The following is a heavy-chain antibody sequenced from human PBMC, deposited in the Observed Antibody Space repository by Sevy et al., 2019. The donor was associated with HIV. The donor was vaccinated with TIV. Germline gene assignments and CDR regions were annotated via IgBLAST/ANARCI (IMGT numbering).Heavy chain of an antibody. Sequence: GGSLRLSCAASGFTFSSYAMSWVHQAPGKGLEWVSAISGSGGSTYYADSVKGRFTISRDNSKNTLYLQMNSLRAEDTAVYYCAKEGGGGGSYSYYYDYLDVWGKGTTVTVSS. J-gene: IGHJ6*03. D-gene: IGHD1-26*01. V-gene: IGHV3-23*01. CDR3: AKEGGGGGSYSYYYDYLDV. CDR2: ISGSGGST. CDR1: GFTFSSYA.